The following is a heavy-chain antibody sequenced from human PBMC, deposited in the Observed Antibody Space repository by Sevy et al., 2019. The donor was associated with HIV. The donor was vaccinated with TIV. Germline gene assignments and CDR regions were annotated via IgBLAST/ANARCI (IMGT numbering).Heavy chain of an antibody. CDR1: GFNFRNYD. Sequence: ASVKVSCEASGFNFRNYDIYWVRQAPGQGLEWMGWMNTNTGNTGFAQKFQGRVTMTRNSSISTAYMQLSNLRSEDTAVYYCARVSGWHLRYGLDVWGQGTTVTVSS. D-gene: IGHD6-19*01. V-gene: IGHV1-8*02. CDR3: ARVSGWHLRYGLDV. CDR2: MNTNTGNT. J-gene: IGHJ6*02.